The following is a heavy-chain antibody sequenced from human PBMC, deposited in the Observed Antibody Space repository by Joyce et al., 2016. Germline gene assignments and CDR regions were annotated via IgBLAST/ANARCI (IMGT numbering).Heavy chain of an antibody. CDR1: GFTLSTYT. CDR3: ARVKLLRHFDWYRAPIDS. V-gene: IGHV3-21*01. J-gene: IGHJ5*01. CDR2: ISSSGTFI. D-gene: IGHD3-9*01. Sequence: EEQLEESGGGQVKPGGSLRLSGGVSGFTLSTYTITWVRQAPGKGLEWVSSISSSGTFIAYADSVRGRFTISRDNANSSLSLQMNNLTTEDTAIYFCARVKLLRHFDWYRAPIDSWGQGTLVIVAS.